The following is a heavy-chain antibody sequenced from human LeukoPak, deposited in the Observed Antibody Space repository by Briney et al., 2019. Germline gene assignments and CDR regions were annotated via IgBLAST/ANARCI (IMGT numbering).Heavy chain of an antibody. CDR3: ARDLGQYYDTSDNWFDP. Sequence: GRSLRLSCAAAGFTFSNYWMHWVRQAPGKGMVWVSRINSDGINTSYADSVKGRFTISRDNAKNTLNLQMNSLRAEDTAVYYCARDLGQYYDTSDNWFDPWGQGTLVTVSS. CDR1: GFTFSNYW. D-gene: IGHD3-22*01. J-gene: IGHJ5*02. CDR2: INSDGINT. V-gene: IGHV3-74*01.